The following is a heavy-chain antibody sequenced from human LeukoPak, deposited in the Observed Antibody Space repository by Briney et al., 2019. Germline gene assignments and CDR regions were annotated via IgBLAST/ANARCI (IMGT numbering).Heavy chain of an antibody. CDR3: AKAGGRLRLDLDY. J-gene: IGHJ4*02. CDR1: GFTFSSYG. CDR2: IRYDGSNK. V-gene: IGHV3-30*02. Sequence: GGSLRLSCAASGFTFSSYGMHWVRQAPGKGLEWVAFIRYDGSNKYYADSAKGRFTISRDNSKNTLYLQMNSLRAEDTAVYYCAKAGGRLRLDLDYWGQGTLVTVSS. D-gene: IGHD1-1*01.